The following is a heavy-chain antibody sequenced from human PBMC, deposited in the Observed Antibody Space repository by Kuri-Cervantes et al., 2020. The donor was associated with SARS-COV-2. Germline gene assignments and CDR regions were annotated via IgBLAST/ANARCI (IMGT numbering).Heavy chain of an antibody. CDR3: ARLPRALGTLDY. V-gene: IGHV4-39*01. CDR1: GGSISSSSYY. CDR2: IYYSGST. Sequence: SETLSLTCTVSGGSISSSSYYWGWIRQPPGKGLEWIGSIYYSGSTYYNSSLKSRVTISVDTSKNQFSLKLSSVTAADTAVYYCARLPRALGTLDYWGQGTLVTVSS. D-gene: IGHD7-27*01. J-gene: IGHJ4*02.